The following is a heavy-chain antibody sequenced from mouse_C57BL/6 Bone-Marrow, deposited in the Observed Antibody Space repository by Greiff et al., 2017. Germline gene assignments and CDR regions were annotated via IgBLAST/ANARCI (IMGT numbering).Heavy chain of an antibody. CDR2: INPSSGYT. CDR1: GYTFTSYT. CDR3: ASSYYSNYGGIFFYYAMDY. D-gene: IGHD2-5*01. Sequence: QVQLQQSGAELARPGASVKMSCKASGYTFTSYTMHWVKQRPGQGLEWIGYINPSSGYTKYNQKFKDKATLTADKSSSTAYMQLSSLTSEDSAVYYCASSYYSNYGGIFFYYAMDYWGQGTSVTVSS. V-gene: IGHV1-4*01. J-gene: IGHJ4*01.